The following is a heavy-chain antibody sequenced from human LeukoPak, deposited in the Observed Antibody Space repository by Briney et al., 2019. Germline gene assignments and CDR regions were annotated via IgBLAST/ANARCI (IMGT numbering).Heavy chain of an antibody. V-gene: IGHV1-24*01. CDR1: GYTLTELS. J-gene: IGHJ4*02. CDR3: ARGFDSSGYYYGPVDY. D-gene: IGHD3-22*01. CDR2: FDPEDGET. Sequence: ASVKVSCKVSGYTLTELSMHWVRQAPGKGLEWMGGFDPEDGETIYAQKFQGRVTITADESTSTAYMELSSLRSEDTAVYYFARGFDSSGYYYGPVDYWGQGTLVTVSS.